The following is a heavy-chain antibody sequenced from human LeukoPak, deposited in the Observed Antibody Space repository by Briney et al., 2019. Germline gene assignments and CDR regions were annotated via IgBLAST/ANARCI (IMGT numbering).Heavy chain of an antibody. CDR3: AKVLAVSQGYYYYGMDV. CDR1: LFTFRDHY. Sequence: GWSLSLSRVASLFTFRDHYMSWIRQAPGTGLEWVSYISSSSSYTNYADPVQGRFTITRDNAKNSLYLQMNSLRAEDTAVYYCAKVLAVSQGYYYYGMDVWGKGTTVTVSS. CDR2: ISSSSSYT. D-gene: IGHD6-19*01. V-gene: IGHV3-11*06. J-gene: IGHJ6*04.